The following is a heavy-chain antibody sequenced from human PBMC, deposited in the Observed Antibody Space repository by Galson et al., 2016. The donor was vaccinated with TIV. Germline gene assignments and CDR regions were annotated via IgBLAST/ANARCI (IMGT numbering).Heavy chain of an antibody. V-gene: IGHV1-69*13. J-gene: IGHJ6*02. CDR1: GGTFSSYV. CDR3: ASDRNTALDTYHQYYGMDV. D-gene: IGHD5-18*01. Sequence: SVKVSCKASGGTFSSYVIKWVRQAPGQGLEWMGEIIPMFGTANYAQKFQGRVTITADESSTTVYMELNSLRSGDTAVYYCASDRNTALDTYHQYYGMDVWGRGTTVTVSS. CDR2: IIPMFGTA.